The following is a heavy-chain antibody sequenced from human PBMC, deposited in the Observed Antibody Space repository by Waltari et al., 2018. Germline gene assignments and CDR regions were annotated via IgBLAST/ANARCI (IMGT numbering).Heavy chain of an antibody. CDR2: IRYDGSNK. D-gene: IGHD6-6*01. CDR3: AKGDSSSSLSNDY. Sequence: QVQLVESGGGVVQPGGSLRLSCAASGFTVSSYGMPCVRQAPGKGLEWVAFIRYDGSNKYYADSVKGRFTISRDNSKNTLYLQMNSLRAEDTAVYYCAKGDSSSSLSNDYWGQGTLVTVSS. J-gene: IGHJ4*02. V-gene: IGHV3-30*02. CDR1: GFTVSSYG.